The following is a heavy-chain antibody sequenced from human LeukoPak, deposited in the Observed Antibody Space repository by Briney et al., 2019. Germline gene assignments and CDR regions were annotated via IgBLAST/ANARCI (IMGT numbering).Heavy chain of an antibody. CDR1: GFTFSSYA. V-gene: IGHV3-23*01. Sequence: PGGSLRLSCAASGFTFSSYAMSWVRQAPGKGLEWVSSLSGSGDKTYYADSVKGRFTISRDNAKNSLYLQMNSLRAEDTAVYYCARDLTPYGPDYWGQGTLVTVSS. CDR2: LSGSGDKT. CDR3: ARDLTPYGPDY. J-gene: IGHJ4*02. D-gene: IGHD4-17*01.